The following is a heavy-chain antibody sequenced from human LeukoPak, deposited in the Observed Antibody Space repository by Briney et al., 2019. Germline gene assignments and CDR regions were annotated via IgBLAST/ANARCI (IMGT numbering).Heavy chain of an antibody. D-gene: IGHD6-19*01. CDR3: ARGDTVMVTAVAGTGVDLDY. Sequence: PGVSLTLSCPASAFTFSDYYMSWIRQAPGKELEWLTQISISVGTKYYADSGKGRFTITRDNGKNSVYLQMNILRAEDTAVYYCARGDTVMVTAVAGTGVDLDYWGQGTLVTVCS. CDR1: AFTFSDYY. J-gene: IGHJ4*02. V-gene: IGHV3-11*04. CDR2: ISISVGTK.